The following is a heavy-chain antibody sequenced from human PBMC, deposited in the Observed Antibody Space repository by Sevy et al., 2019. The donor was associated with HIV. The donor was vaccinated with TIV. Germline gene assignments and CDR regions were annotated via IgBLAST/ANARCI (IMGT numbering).Heavy chain of an antibody. J-gene: IGHJ5*02. D-gene: IGHD3-3*01. Sequence: GGSLRLSCAASGFTVSDNYMSWVRRAPGKGLEWVSVIYSGGSTNYADSVKGRFTISRDNSKNTVYLQMKSLRSADTAVYYCVRDLGTWGDVWSGTNKPFDPWGQGTLVTVSS. CDR1: GFTVSDNY. CDR2: IYSGGST. V-gene: IGHV3-53*01. CDR3: VRDLGTWGDVWSGTNKPFDP.